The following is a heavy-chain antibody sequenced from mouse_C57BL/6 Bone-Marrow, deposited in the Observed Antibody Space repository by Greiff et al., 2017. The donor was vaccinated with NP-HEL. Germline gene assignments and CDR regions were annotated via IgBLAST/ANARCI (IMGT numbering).Heavy chain of an antibody. CDR1: GYTFTSYW. J-gene: IGHJ3*01. CDR2: IYPGSGST. D-gene: IGHD2-4*01. V-gene: IGHV1-55*01. CDR3: AREGIYYDYDGFAY. Sequence: QVQLQQSGAELVKPGASVKMSCKASGYTFTSYWITWVKQRPGQGLEWIGDIYPGSGSTNSNEKFKSKATLTVDTSSSTAYMQLSSLTSEDSAVYYCAREGIYYDYDGFAYWGQGTLVTVSA.